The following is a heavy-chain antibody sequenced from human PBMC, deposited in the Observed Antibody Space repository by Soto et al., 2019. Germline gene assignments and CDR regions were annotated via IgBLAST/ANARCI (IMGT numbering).Heavy chain of an antibody. D-gene: IGHD2-15*01. CDR2: INAGNGNT. CDR1: GYTFTSYA. CDR3: ARVSLGRRYYYGMDV. Sequence: ASVKVSCKASGYTFTSYAMHWVRQAPGQRLEWMGWINAGNGNTKYSQKFQGRVTITRDTSASTAYMELSSLRSEDTALYYCARVSLGRRYYYGMDVWGQGTTVTVSS. V-gene: IGHV1-3*01. J-gene: IGHJ6*02.